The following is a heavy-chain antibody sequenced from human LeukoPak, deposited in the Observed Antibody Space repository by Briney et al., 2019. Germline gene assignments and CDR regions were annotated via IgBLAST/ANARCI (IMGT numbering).Heavy chain of an antibody. CDR3: ARAKLYMDFWSNAFDI. J-gene: IGHJ3*02. D-gene: IGHD3-3*01. CDR1: GYSISSGYY. CDR2: INHSGST. Sequence: SETLSLTCVVSGYSISSGYYWGWIRQPPEKGLEWIGEINHSGSTNYNPSLKSRVTISVDTSKNQFSLKLSSVTAADAAVYYCARAKLYMDFWSNAFDIWGQGTMVTVSS. V-gene: IGHV4-38-2*01.